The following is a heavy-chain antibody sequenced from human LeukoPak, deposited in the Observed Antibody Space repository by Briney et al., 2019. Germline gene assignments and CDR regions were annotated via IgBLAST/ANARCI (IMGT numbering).Heavy chain of an antibody. V-gene: IGHV3-7*01. J-gene: IGHJ4*02. CDR3: ARDSPAANLDY. CDR2: IKQDGSEK. D-gene: IGHD2-2*01. CDR1: GFTFGNYW. Sequence: GGSLRLSCAASGFTFGNYWMSWVREAPGKGLEWVANIKQDGSEKYYVDSVKGRFTISRDNAKNSLYLQMNSLRAEDTAVYYCARDSPAANLDYWGQGTLVTVSS.